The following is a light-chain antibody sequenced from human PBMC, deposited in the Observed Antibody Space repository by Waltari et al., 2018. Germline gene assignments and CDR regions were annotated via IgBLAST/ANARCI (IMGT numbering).Light chain of an antibody. Sequence: SALTQPASVSGSPGQSITISCTGTSSDVGSYTLVSWYQQHPGKAPKLMIYEGSKRPSGVSNRFSGSKSGNTASLTISGLQAEDEADYYCCSYAGSSTFVVFGGGTKLTVL. CDR3: CSYAGSSTFVV. CDR1: SSDVGSYTL. CDR2: EGS. V-gene: IGLV2-23*01. J-gene: IGLJ2*01.